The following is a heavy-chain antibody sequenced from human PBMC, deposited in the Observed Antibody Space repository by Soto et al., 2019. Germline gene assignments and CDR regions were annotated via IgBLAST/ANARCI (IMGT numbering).Heavy chain of an antibody. CDR2: INPSGGST. D-gene: IGHD2-15*01. V-gene: IGHV1-46*01. Sequence: ASVKVSCKASGYTFTSYYMHWVRQAPGQGLEWMGIINPSGGSTSYAQKFQGRFTISRDNSKNTLYLQMNSLRAEDTAVYYCAKRPRVVVVAAGNWFDPWGQGTLVTVSS. J-gene: IGHJ5*02. CDR3: AKRPRVVVVAAGNWFDP. CDR1: GYTFTSYY.